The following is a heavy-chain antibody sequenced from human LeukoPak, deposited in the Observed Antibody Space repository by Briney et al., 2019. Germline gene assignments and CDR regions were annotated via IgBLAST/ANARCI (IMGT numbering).Heavy chain of an antibody. D-gene: IGHD3-16*01. J-gene: IGHJ5*02. V-gene: IGHV4-4*07. Sequence: SETLSLTCTVSGGSISTYYWSWVRQPAGKGLEWIGRMYHTGGTNYNPSLRSRVRMSIDTSKNQFSLKLNSVTAADTAVYYCARLRGNWFDPWGQGTLVTVSS. CDR2: MYHTGGT. CDR1: GGSISTYY. CDR3: ARLRGNWFDP.